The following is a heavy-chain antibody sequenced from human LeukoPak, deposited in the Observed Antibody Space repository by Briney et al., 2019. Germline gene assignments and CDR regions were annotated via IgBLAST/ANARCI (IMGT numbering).Heavy chain of an antibody. CDR1: GGSISSYY. Sequence: PSETLSLTCTVSGGSISSYYWSWIRQPPGKGLEWIGYIYYSGSTNYNPSLKSRVTISVDTSKNQFSLKLRSVTAADTAIYYCARWEYDSSGYRKIDYWGQGTLVTVSS. D-gene: IGHD3-22*01. CDR2: IYYSGST. J-gene: IGHJ4*02. V-gene: IGHV4-59*01. CDR3: ARWEYDSSGYRKIDY.